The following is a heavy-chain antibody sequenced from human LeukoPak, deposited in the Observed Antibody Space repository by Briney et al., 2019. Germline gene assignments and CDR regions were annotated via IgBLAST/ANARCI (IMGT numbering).Heavy chain of an antibody. D-gene: IGHD6-13*01. CDR3: ARGSSSPDY. CDR2: VHLDGRT. CDR1: GGSVISTNW. Sequence: PSETLSLTCGVSGGSVISTNWWTWVRQPPGKGLEWIGEVHLDGRTNYNPSLESRLTISVDLSENHVSLKLTSVTAADTAVYYCARGSSSPDYWGQGTLVTVSS. V-gene: IGHV4-4*02. J-gene: IGHJ4*02.